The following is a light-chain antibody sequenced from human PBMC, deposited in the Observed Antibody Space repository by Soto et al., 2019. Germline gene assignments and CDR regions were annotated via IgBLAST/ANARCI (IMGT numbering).Light chain of an antibody. V-gene: IGKV3-11*01. CDR2: DAS. Sequence: EIVLTQSPATLSLSPGERATLSCRASQSVSSYLAWYQQRPGQAPRLLIYDASNRATGIPARFSGSGSGTDFTLTISSLEPEDFAVYYCQQNNNWPRTFGQGTKVDIK. CDR1: QSVSSY. J-gene: IGKJ1*01. CDR3: QQNNNWPRT.